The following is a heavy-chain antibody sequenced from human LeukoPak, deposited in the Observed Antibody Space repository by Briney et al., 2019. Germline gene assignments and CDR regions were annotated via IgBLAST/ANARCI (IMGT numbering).Heavy chain of an antibody. Sequence: GGSLRLSCAASGFTFDDYTMHWVRQAPGKGLEWVSLISWHGSTTKYADSVKGRFTISRDNLKNSLSLQMNSLGPGDTALYYCAKDIGDSVGYNYFDSWGQGTLVTVSS. J-gene: IGHJ4*02. CDR3: AKDIGDSVGYNYFDS. CDR2: ISWHGSTT. V-gene: IGHV3-43*01. D-gene: IGHD3-22*01. CDR1: GFTFDDYT.